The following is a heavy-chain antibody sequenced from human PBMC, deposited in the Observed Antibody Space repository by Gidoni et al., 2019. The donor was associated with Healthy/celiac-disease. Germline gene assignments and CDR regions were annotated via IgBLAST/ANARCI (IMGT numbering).Heavy chain of an antibody. Sequence: QVQLQESCPGLVKPPQTLSLTCTFSAGSISSGGYYWSWIRQHPGKGLEWIGYIYYSGSTYYNPSLKSRVTISVDTSKNQFSLKLSSVTAADTAVYYCARDRGGEVDIWGQGTMVTVSS. CDR2: IYYSGST. J-gene: IGHJ3*02. V-gene: IGHV4-31*03. D-gene: IGHD2-21*01. CDR3: ARDRGGEVDI. CDR1: AGSISSGGYY.